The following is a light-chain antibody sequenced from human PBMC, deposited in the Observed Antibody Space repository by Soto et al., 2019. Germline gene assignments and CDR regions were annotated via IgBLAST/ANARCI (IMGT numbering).Light chain of an antibody. V-gene: IGLV2-14*01. CDR2: DVS. CDR3: SSYTSSSLGV. J-gene: IGLJ1*01. Sequence: QSVRTQPASVSGSPGQSITSSCTGTSSDVGGYNYVSWYQQHPGKAPKLMIYDVSNRPSGVSNRFSGSKSGNTASLTISGLQAEDEADYYCSSYTSSSLGVFGTGTKVPS. CDR1: SSDVGGYNY.